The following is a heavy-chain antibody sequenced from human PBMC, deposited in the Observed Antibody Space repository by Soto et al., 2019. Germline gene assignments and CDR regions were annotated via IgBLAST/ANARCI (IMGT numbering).Heavy chain of an antibody. CDR1: GYTLTELS. CDR2: FDPEDGET. Sequence: ASVKVSCKVSGYTLTELSMHWVRQAPGKGLEWMGGFDPEDGETIYAQKFQGRVTMTEDTSTDTAYMELSSLRSEDTAVYYCATVSYDSSDIAPGAYFDYWGQGTLVTVSS. V-gene: IGHV1-24*01. D-gene: IGHD3-22*01. J-gene: IGHJ4*01. CDR3: ATVSYDSSDIAPGAYFDY.